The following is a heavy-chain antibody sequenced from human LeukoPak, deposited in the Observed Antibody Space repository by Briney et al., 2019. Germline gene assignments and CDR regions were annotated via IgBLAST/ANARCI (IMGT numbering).Heavy chain of an antibody. D-gene: IGHD6-25*01. CDR1: GGSISGSRT. J-gene: IGHJ4*02. Sequence: PSETLSLTCTVSGGSISGSRTWGWVRQPPGKGPEWIGNIHNDGRTASHPSLKSRVTMSLDTSTNQFSLKVNSVTAAGTAFYYCARVLTAAGLDFWGQGVLVSISS. CDR2: IHNDGRT. V-gene: IGHV4-39*07. CDR3: ARVLTAAGLDF.